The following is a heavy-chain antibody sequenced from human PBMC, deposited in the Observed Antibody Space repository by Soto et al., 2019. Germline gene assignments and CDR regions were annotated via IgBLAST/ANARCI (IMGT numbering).Heavy chain of an antibody. D-gene: IGHD6-19*01. CDR3: ANDATRTSGWYYFDY. J-gene: IGHJ4*02. V-gene: IGHV3-23*01. CDR1: GFTFSRLA. CDR2: IDYSGGTT. Sequence: PGGSLRLSCAASGFTFSRLAMGWVRQAPGKGLEWVSVIDYSGGTTYYTDSVKGRFTISRDNSKKMLYLQMNSLRAEDTAVYYCANDATRTSGWYYFDYWGQGALVTVSS.